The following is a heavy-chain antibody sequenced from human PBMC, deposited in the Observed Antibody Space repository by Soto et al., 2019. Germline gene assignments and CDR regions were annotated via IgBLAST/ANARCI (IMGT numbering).Heavy chain of an antibody. D-gene: IGHD6-19*01. CDR2: IWYDGSNK. CDR3: ARSGG. Sequence: GGSLRLSCAASGFPFSSYGMHWVRQAPDKGLEWVAVIWYDGSNKYYADSVKGRFTISRDNSKNMLYLQMNSLRVEDTAMYYCARSGGWGQGTLVTVSS. CDR1: GFPFSSYG. V-gene: IGHV3-33*03. J-gene: IGHJ4*02.